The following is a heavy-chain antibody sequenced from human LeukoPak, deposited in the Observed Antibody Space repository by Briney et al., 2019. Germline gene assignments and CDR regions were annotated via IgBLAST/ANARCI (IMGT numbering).Heavy chain of an antibody. Sequence: PSETLSLTCTVSGGSISSYYWSWIRQPAGKGLEWIGRIYTSGSTNYNPSLKSRVTMSVDASKNQFSLKLSSVTAADTAVYYCARGASLNYDFWSGYFSRKAFDIWGQGTMVTVSS. J-gene: IGHJ3*02. CDR3: ARGASLNYDFWSGYFSRKAFDI. CDR1: GGSISSYY. CDR2: IYTSGST. D-gene: IGHD3-3*01. V-gene: IGHV4-4*07.